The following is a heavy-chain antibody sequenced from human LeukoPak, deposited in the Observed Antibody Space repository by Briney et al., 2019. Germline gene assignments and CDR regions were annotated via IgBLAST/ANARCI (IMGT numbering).Heavy chain of an antibody. Sequence: PGGSLRLSCVGSGFNFDNYYMSGVRQAPGKGLEWVANIRHDGSDVYNVDSVRGRFTISRDNAKNSVFLQMNSLKDDDTAVYYCVRDGSGSDFSLDYWGQGTLVTVSS. V-gene: IGHV3-7*04. CDR1: GFNFDNYY. J-gene: IGHJ4*02. CDR3: VRDGSGSDFSLDY. D-gene: IGHD3-10*01. CDR2: IRHDGSDV.